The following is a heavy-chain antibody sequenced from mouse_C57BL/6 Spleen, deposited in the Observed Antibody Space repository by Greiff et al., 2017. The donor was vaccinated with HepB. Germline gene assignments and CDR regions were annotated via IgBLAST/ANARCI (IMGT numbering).Heavy chain of an antibody. V-gene: IGHV3-6*01. J-gene: IGHJ4*01. D-gene: IGHD1-1*01. CDR3: ARGTVVAYYYAMDY. CDR1: GYSITSGYY. CDR2: ISYDGSN. Sequence: EVQVVESGPGLVKPSQSLSLTCSVTGYSITSGYYWNWIRQFPGNKLEWMGYISYDGSNNYNPSLKNRISITRDTSKNQFFLKLNSVTTEDTATYYCARGTVVAYYYAMDYWGQGTSVTVSS.